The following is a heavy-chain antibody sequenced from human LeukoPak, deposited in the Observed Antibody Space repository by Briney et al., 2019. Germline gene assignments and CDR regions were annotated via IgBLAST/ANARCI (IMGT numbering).Heavy chain of an antibody. J-gene: IGHJ5*02. Sequence: GGSLRLSCAASGFTFSSYGMHWVRQAPGKGLEWVAVIWYDGSNKYYADSVKGRFTISRDNSKNTLYLQMNSLRAEDTAVYYCARDLLWFGELLYRGGWFDPWGQGTLVTVSS. CDR1: GFTFSSYG. D-gene: IGHD3-10*01. CDR2: IWYDGSNK. V-gene: IGHV3-33*01. CDR3: ARDLLWFGELLYRGGWFDP.